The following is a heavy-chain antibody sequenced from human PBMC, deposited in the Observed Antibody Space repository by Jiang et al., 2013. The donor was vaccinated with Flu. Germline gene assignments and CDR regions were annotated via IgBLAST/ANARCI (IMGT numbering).Heavy chain of an antibody. CDR1: GGSFSGYY. D-gene: IGHD6-19*01. J-gene: IGHJ6*02. CDR2: INHSGST. V-gene: IGHV4-34*01. Sequence: LLKPSETLSLTCAVYGGSFSGYYWSWIRQPPGKGLEWIGEINHSGSTNYNPSLKSRVTISVDTSKNQFSLKLSSVTAADTAVYYCARDGKQWLVYPYYYYGMDVWGQGTTVTVSS. CDR3: ARDGKQWLVYPYYYYGMDV.